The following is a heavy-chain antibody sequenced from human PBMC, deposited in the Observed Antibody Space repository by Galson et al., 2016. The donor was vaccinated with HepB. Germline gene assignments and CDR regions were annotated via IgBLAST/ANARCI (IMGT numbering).Heavy chain of an antibody. CDR2: ISTTGRYI. D-gene: IGHD3-3*01. Sequence: SLRLSCAASGFTFDTYCMNWVRQAPGKGLEWVASISTTGRYIYYADSVEGRFTISGDNAQNSVYLQMNSLGPEDTAIYYCARGGVSITIFGVVPYFDPWGQGALVTVSS. J-gene: IGHJ4*02. CDR1: GFTFDTYC. CDR3: ARGGVSITIFGVVPYFDP. V-gene: IGHV3-21*01.